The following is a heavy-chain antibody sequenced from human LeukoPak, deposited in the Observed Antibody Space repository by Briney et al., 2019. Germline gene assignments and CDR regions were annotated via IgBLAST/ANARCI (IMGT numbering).Heavy chain of an antibody. Sequence: PGRSLRLSCAASGFTFSTYGIHWVRQAPGKGLEWVAVIWYDGSNKYYGDSVKGRFTISRDNSKNTLYLQMNSLRAEDTAVYYCARAKDNSGRDGFDIWGQGTMVTASS. CDR1: GFTFSTYG. D-gene: IGHD6-19*01. CDR3: ARAKDNSGRDGFDI. V-gene: IGHV3-33*01. CDR2: IWYDGSNK. J-gene: IGHJ3*02.